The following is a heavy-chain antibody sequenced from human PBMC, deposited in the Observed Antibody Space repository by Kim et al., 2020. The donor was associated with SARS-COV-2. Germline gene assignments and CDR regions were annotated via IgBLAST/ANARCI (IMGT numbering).Heavy chain of an antibody. Sequence: SYTPSLKSRVTLSVETSKNQFALKLSSVTATDTAVFYCTRHLSGSSWFDYWGQGTLVTVSS. V-gene: IGHV4-39*01. J-gene: IGHJ4*02. D-gene: IGHD6-13*01. CDR3: TRHLSGSSWFDY.